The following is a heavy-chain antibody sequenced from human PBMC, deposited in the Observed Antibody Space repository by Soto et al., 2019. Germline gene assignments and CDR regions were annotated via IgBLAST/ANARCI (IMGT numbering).Heavy chain of an antibody. CDR1: GFTFSSYW. J-gene: IGHJ4*02. CDR2: INSDGSST. CDR3: VRTSLVVSAATREDY. Sequence: EVQLVESGGCLVQPGGSLRLSCAASGFTFSSYWMHWVRQAPGKGLVWVSRINSDGSSTSYADSVQGRFTISRDNAKNTLYLQMNSLSAEDTAVYYCVRTSLVVSAATREDYWGQGTLVTVSS. V-gene: IGHV3-74*01. D-gene: IGHD2-15*01.